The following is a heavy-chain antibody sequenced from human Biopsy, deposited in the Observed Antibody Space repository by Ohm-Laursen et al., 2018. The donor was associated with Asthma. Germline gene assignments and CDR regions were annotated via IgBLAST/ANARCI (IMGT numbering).Heavy chain of an antibody. J-gene: IGHJ4*02. CDR1: GYSLTDLS. Sequence: SVKVSCKISGYSLTDLSMHWVRQAPGQGLEWMGGHDHEEGGTVNARRFQGRTTMTEDTSTDTAYMELSSLSSDDTAVYYCASDFPKDYVRYNFQFWGQGTLVTVSS. CDR3: ASDFPKDYVRYNFQF. V-gene: IGHV1-24*01. D-gene: IGHD4-17*01. CDR2: HDHEEGGT.